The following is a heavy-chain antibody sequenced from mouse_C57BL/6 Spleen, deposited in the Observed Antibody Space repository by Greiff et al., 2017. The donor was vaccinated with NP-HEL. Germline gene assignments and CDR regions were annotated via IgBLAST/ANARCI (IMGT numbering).Heavy chain of an antibody. Sequence: VKLMESGAELVKPGASVKISCKASGYAFSSYWMNWVKQRPGKGLEWIGQIYPGDGDTNYNGKFKGKATLTADKSSSTAYMQLSSLTSEDSAVYFCARKAHGPFDYWGQGTTLTVSS. CDR3: ARKAHGPFDY. D-gene: IGHD1-1*02. CDR1: GYAFSSYW. CDR2: IYPGDGDT. V-gene: IGHV1-80*01. J-gene: IGHJ2*01.